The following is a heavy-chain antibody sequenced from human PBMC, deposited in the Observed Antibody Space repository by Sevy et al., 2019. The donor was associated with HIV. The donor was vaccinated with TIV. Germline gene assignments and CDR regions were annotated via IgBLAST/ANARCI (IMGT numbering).Heavy chain of an antibody. Sequence: SETLSLTCAVYGGSFSGYYWSWIRQPPGKGLEWIGEINHSGSTNYNPSLKSRVTISVDTSKNQFSLKLSSVTAADTAVYYCGRGHYDFWSGYYLVKDNWFDPWGQGTLVTVSS. V-gene: IGHV4-34*01. CDR2: INHSGST. CDR3: GRGHYDFWSGYYLVKDNWFDP. D-gene: IGHD3-3*01. CDR1: GGSFSGYY. J-gene: IGHJ5*02.